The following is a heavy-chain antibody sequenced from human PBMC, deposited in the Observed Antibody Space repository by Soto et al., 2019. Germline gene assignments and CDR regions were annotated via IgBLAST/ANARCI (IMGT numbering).Heavy chain of an antibody. V-gene: IGHV4-39*01. J-gene: IGHJ4*02. Sequence: PSETLSLTCTVSGGSISSSSYYWGWIRQPPGKGLEWIGSIYYSGSTYYNPSLKSRVTISVDTSKNQFSLELSSVTAADTAVYYCARQLGYYDSSGYYYGGRDFDYWGQGTLVTVSS. CDR2: IYYSGST. CDR1: GGSISSSSYY. CDR3: ARQLGYYDSSGYYYGGRDFDY. D-gene: IGHD3-22*01.